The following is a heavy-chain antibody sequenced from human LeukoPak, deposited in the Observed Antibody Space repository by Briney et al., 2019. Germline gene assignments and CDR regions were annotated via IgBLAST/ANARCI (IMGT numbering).Heavy chain of an antibody. CDR1: GGSISSSSYY. D-gene: IGHD3-10*01. Sequence: PSETLSLTCTVSGGSISSSSYYWGWIRQPPGKGLEWFGSIYHSGSTYYNPSLKSRVTISIDTSKNQFSLKLNSVTAADTAVYFCARSHLWSFDYWGQGTLVTVSS. V-gene: IGHV4-39*07. CDR2: IYHSGST. J-gene: IGHJ4*02. CDR3: ARSHLWSFDY.